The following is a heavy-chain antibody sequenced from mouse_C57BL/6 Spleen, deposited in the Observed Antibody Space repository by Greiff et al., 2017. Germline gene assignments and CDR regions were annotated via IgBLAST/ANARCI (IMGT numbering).Heavy chain of an antibody. CDR2: ISSGGSYT. CDR1: GFTFSSYG. CDR3: ARHERGTYDYDFAY. D-gene: IGHD2-4*01. V-gene: IGHV5-6*01. Sequence: EVKVVESGGDLVKPGGSLKLSCAASGFTFSSYGMSWVRQTPDKRLEWVATISSGGSYTYYPDSVKGRFTISRDNAKNTLYLQMSSLKSEDTAMYYCARHERGTYDYDFAYWGQGTLVTVSA. J-gene: IGHJ3*01.